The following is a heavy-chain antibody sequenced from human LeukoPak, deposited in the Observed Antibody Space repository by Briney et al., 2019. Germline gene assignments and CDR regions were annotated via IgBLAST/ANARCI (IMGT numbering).Heavy chain of an antibody. D-gene: IGHD6-13*01. CDR3: AKEATDSSSWYYFDY. CDR1: GFTFSGSA. Sequence: GGSLRLSCAASGFTFSGSAMHWVRQASGKGLEWVSAISGSGGSTYYADSVKGRFTISRDNSKNTLYLQMNSLRAEDTAVYYCAKEATDSSSWYYFDYWGQGTLVTVSS. V-gene: IGHV3-23*01. CDR2: ISGSGGST. J-gene: IGHJ4*02.